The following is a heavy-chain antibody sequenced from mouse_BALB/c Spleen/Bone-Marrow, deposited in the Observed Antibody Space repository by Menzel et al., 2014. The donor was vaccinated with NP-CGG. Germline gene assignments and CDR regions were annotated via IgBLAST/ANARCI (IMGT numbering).Heavy chain of an antibody. J-gene: IGHJ2*01. CDR2: ISSGSSPI. Sequence: EVMLVESGGGLAQPGGSRKLSCAASGFTFSSFGMHWVRQAPEKGLEWVAYISSGSSPIFYADTVKGRFTISRDNPKNTLFLQMTSLRSEDTAMYYCTRGGNWEDFDYWGQGTTPTVSS. V-gene: IGHV5-17*02. CDR3: TRGGNWEDFDY. D-gene: IGHD4-1*01. CDR1: GFTFSSFG.